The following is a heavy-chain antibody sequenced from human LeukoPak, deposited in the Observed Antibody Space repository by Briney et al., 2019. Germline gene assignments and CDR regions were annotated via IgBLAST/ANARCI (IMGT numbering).Heavy chain of an antibody. Sequence: SETLSLTCIVSGGSVSSPDSYWSWIRQPPGKGLEWIGNVYYIGTTSYNSSLKSRVTISVDTSKNQFSLKVTSVTAADTAVYYCAKNTSSSPWFDPWGQGTLVTVSS. V-gene: IGHV4-61*08. D-gene: IGHD6-6*01. CDR1: GGSVSSPDSY. J-gene: IGHJ5*02. CDR2: VYYIGTT. CDR3: AKNTSSSPWFDP.